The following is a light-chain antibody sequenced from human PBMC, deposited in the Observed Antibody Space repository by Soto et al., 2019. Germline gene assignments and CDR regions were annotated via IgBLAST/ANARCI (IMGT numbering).Light chain of an antibody. Sequence: EIVMTQSPATLSVSPGERATLSCRASQSVSSNLAWYQQKPGQAPRLLIYGASNRATGIPDRFSGSGSGTDFTLTISRLEPEDFAVYYCHQYGSSGTFGQGTKVDIK. V-gene: IGKV3-20*01. CDR3: HQYGSSGT. J-gene: IGKJ1*01. CDR2: GAS. CDR1: QSVSSN.